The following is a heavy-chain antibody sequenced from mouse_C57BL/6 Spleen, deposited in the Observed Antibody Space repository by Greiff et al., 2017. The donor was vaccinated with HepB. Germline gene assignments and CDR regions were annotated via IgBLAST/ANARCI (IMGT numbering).Heavy chain of an antibody. V-gene: IGHV1-81*01. CDR1: GYTFTSYG. CDR3: ARSSYDYDGAWFAY. CDR2: IYPRSGNT. Sequence: VKLMESGAELARPGASVKLSCKASGYTFTSYGISWVKQRTGQGLEWIGEIYPRSGNTYYNEKFKGKATLTADKSSSTAYMELRSLTSEDSAVYFCARSSYDYDGAWFAYWGQGTLVTVSA. D-gene: IGHD2-4*01. J-gene: IGHJ3*01.